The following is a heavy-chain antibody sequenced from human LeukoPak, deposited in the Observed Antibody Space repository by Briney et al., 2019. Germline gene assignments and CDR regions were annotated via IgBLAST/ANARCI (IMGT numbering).Heavy chain of an antibody. Sequence: GGSLRLSCAASGFTVSSNYMSWVRQAPGKGLEWASVIYSGGSTYYADSVKGRFTISRDNSKNTLYLQMNSLRAEDTAVYYCARVSFTFGGVIAWGQGTLVTVSS. V-gene: IGHV3-53*01. D-gene: IGHD3-16*02. J-gene: IGHJ4*02. CDR1: GFTVSSNY. CDR3: ARVSFTFGGVIA. CDR2: IYSGGST.